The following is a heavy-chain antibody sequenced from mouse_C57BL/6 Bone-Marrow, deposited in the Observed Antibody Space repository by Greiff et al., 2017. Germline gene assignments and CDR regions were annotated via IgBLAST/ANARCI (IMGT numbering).Heavy chain of an antibody. V-gene: IGHV5-16*01. Sequence: EVQLVESEGGLVQPGSSMKLSCTASGFTFSDYYMAWVRQVPEKGLEWVANINYDGSSTYYLDSLKSRFIISRDNAKNILYLQMSSLKSEDTATYYCARLITTVEPMDYWGQGTSVTVSS. CDR2: INYDGSST. D-gene: IGHD1-1*01. CDR1: GFTFSDYY. J-gene: IGHJ4*01. CDR3: ARLITTVEPMDY.